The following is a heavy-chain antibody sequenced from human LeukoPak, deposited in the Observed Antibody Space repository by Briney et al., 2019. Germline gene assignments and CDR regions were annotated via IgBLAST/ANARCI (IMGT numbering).Heavy chain of an antibody. CDR3: ARGPYYGDYVDY. CDR2: ISSDGGSI. J-gene: IGHJ4*02. D-gene: IGHD4-17*01. V-gene: IGHV3-64*01. Sequence: PGGSLRLSCAASGFTFSNYAMHWVRQAPGKGLEYVSAISSDGGSIYYTNSVKGRFTISRDDSKNTLYLQMGSLRAEDMAVYYFARGPYYGDYVDYWGQGTLVTVSS. CDR1: GFTFSNYA.